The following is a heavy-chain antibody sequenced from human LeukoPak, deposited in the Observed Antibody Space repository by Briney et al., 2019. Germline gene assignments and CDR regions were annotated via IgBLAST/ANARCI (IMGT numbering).Heavy chain of an antibody. J-gene: IGHJ4*02. CDR3: ARAGYSYGTGYYFDY. CDR1: GGSFSGYY. Sequence: SETLSLTCAVYGGSFSGYYWSWIRQPPGKGLEWIGEINHSGSTNYNPSLKSRVTISLDTPKNQFSLKLSSVTAADAAVYYCARAGYSYGTGYYFDYWGQGALVTVSS. D-gene: IGHD5-18*01. V-gene: IGHV4-34*01. CDR2: INHSGST.